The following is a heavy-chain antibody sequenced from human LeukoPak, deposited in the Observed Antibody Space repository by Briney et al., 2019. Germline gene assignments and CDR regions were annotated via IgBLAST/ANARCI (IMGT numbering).Heavy chain of an antibody. D-gene: IGHD5-18*01. Sequence: SETLSLTCTVSGGSISSSSYYWGWIRQPPGKGLEWIGYIYYSGSTNYNPSLKSRVTISVDTSKNQFSLKLSSVTAADTAVYYCARAPLTAMAYYMDVWGKGTTVTVSS. CDR3: ARAPLTAMAYYMDV. CDR1: GGSISSSSYY. J-gene: IGHJ6*03. V-gene: IGHV4-61*05. CDR2: IYYSGST.